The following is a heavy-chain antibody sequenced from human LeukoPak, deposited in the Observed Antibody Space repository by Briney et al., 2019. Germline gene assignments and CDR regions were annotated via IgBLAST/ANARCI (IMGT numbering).Heavy chain of an antibody. J-gene: IGHJ5*02. Sequence: LPGGSLRLSCTASTFIFSTCGIHWVRQAPGKGLEWVTFISYDGSVGHYADSVKGRFTVSRDNSKNTVYLQMNTLRPEDTAVYYCAKDLRRGHSGSENWFDPWGQGTLVTVSS. V-gene: IGHV3-30*18. D-gene: IGHD3-10*01. CDR3: AKDLRRGHSGSENWFDP. CDR1: TFIFSTCG. CDR2: ISYDGSVG.